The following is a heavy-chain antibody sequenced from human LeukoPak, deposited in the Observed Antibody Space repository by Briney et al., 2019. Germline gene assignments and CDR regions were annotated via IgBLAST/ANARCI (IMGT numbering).Heavy chain of an antibody. CDR3: AREGSGYPY. Sequence: GASVKVSCKASGYSFIGYYMHWVRQAPGQGLEWMGWINPNSGGTNYAQKFQGGVTMTRDTSISTAYMEVSRLTSDDTAAFYCAREGSGYPYWGQGTLVTVSS. CDR2: INPNSGGT. J-gene: IGHJ4*02. CDR1: GYSFIGYY. V-gene: IGHV1-2*02. D-gene: IGHD5-12*01.